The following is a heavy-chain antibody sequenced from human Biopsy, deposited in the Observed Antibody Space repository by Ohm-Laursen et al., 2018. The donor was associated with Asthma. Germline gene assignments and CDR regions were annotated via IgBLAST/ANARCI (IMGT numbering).Heavy chain of an antibody. D-gene: IGHD3-10*01. CDR3: AHAQTSWNYYGSGNYLYHFDS. Sequence: TQTLTLTGTVSGFSLSTLGVGVGWFRQPPGKALEWLAHIFWDADKRYSPSLKSRLTIAKDTSRNQVVLTMTNMDPVDTGTYFCAHAQTSWNYYGSGNYLYHFDSWGQGTLVTVSA. CDR1: GFSLSTLGVG. CDR2: IFWDADK. J-gene: IGHJ4*02. V-gene: IGHV2-5*02.